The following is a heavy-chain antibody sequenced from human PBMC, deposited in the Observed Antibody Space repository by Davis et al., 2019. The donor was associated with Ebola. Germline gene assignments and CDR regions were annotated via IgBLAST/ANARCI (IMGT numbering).Heavy chain of an antibody. CDR1: GDSIRRYY. V-gene: IGHV4-59*12. CDR2: IYYSGST. J-gene: IGHJ6*02. CDR3: ARDRGYSSAWKGYYYGMDV. Sequence: SETLSLTCTVPGDSIRRYYWSWIRQPPGKGLEWIGYIYYSGSTNYNPSLKSRVTISVDTSKNQFSLKLSSVTAADTAVYYCARDRGYSSAWKGYYYGMDVWGQGTTVTVSS. D-gene: IGHD6-19*01.